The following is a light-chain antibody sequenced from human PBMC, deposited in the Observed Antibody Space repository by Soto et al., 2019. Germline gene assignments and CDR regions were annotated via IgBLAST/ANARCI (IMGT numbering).Light chain of an antibody. Sequence: EIVMTQSPATLSVSPGERATLSCRASQSLNTNLAWYQQRPGQAPILLIYGASTRATGIPARFSGSGSGTEFTLTISSLQSEDFAVYYCQQYNSWPPIPFGQGTRLEVK. CDR1: QSLNTN. V-gene: IGKV3D-15*01. J-gene: IGKJ5*01. CDR2: GAS. CDR3: QQYNSWPPIP.